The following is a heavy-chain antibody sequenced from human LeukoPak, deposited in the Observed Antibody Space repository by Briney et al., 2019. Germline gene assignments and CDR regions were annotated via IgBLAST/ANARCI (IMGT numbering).Heavy chain of an antibody. CDR2: IIPIFGTA. J-gene: IGHJ5*02. D-gene: IGHD3-22*01. Sequence: TSVKVSCKXSGGTFSSYAISWVRQAPGQGLEWMGRIIPIFGTANYSQKFQGRVTITTDESTSTAYMELSSLRSEDTAVYYCASDDSSGYLWWFDPWGQGTLVTVSS. CDR3: ASDDSSGYLWWFDP. V-gene: IGHV1-69*05. CDR1: GGTFSSYA.